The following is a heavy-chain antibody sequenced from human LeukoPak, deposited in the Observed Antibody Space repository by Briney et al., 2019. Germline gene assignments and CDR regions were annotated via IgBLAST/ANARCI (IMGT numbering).Heavy chain of an antibody. CDR1: GGSFSGYY. V-gene: IGHV4-34*01. CDR2: INHSGST. Sequence: KTSETLSFTCAVYGGSFSGYYWSWIRQPPGKGLEWIGEINHSGSTNYNPSLKSRVTISVDTSKNQFSLKLSSVTAADTAVYYCARGCRRELRLKAFDIWGQGTMVTVSS. D-gene: IGHD1-26*01. CDR3: ARGCRRELRLKAFDI. J-gene: IGHJ3*02.